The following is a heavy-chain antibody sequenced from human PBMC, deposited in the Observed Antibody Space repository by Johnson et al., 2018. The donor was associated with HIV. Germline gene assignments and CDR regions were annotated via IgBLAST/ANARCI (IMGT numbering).Heavy chain of an antibody. V-gene: IGHV3-53*01. J-gene: IGHJ3*02. D-gene: IGHD3-16*01. Sequence: VQLVESGGGLVQPGGSLGLACVGSGFNVSNNYMSWVRQPPGQGLESVSTLYSSGNTYYADSVKGRFTISRDNSKNTLYLQMNSLGAEDTAVYYCAKDGAGPDAFDIWGQGTMVTVSS. CDR2: LYSSGNT. CDR1: GFNVSNNY. CDR3: AKDGAGPDAFDI.